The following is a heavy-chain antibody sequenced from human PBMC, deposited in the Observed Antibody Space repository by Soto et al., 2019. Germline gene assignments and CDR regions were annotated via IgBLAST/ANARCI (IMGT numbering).Heavy chain of an antibody. CDR2: IIPIFGTA. D-gene: IGHD3-22*01. V-gene: IGHV1-69*13. CDR1: GGPFSSYA. CDR3: ATDYYYESSGDAFDI. Sequence: GDSVKVSLKASGGPFSSYAISLVRQAPGQGLEWMGGIIPIFGTANYAQKFQGRVTITADESTSTAYMELSSLRSEDTAVYYCATDYYYESSGDAFDIWGQGTMVTVSS. J-gene: IGHJ3*02.